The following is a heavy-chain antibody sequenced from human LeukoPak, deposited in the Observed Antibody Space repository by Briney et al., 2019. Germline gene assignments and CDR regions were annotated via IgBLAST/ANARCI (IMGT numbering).Heavy chain of an antibody. V-gene: IGHV3-7*04. J-gene: IGHJ4*02. CDR2: IKQDGSEK. CDR3: PGTDSADNILSGYTYSDY. CDR1: RYTLSLYW. D-gene: IGHD3-9*01. Sequence: GGSLRLPCAARRYTLSLYWMSWRRQAPGKGLEWVANIKQDGSEKYYVDSVKGRFTISRDNAKNSLYLQMNSLTDEDTAVYYCPGTDSADNILSGYTYSDYAGQGTLVTVSS.